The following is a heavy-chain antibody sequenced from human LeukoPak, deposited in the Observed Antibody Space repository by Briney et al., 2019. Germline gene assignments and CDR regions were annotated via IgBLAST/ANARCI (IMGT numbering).Heavy chain of an antibody. Sequence: SVKVSCKASGGTFSSYAISWVRQAPGQGLEWMGRIIPIFGTANYAQKFQGRVTITTDESTSTAYMELSSLRSEDTAVYYCAGGFGPGAPFDYWGQGTLVTVSS. D-gene: IGHD3-10*01. CDR1: GGTFSSYA. CDR3: AGGFGPGAPFDY. J-gene: IGHJ4*02. V-gene: IGHV1-69*05. CDR2: IIPIFGTA.